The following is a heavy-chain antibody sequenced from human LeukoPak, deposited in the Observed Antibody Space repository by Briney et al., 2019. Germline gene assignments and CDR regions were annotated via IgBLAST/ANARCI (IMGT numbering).Heavy chain of an antibody. Sequence: SETLSLTCTVSGGSISSSSYYWGWIRQPPGKGLEWIGSIYYSGSTYYNPSLKSRVTISVDTSKNQFSLKLSSVTAADTAVYYCARASSSWAKYYFDYWGQGTLVTVSS. V-gene: IGHV4-39*07. CDR3: ARASSSWAKYYFDY. CDR1: GGSISSSSYY. J-gene: IGHJ4*02. CDR2: IYYSGST. D-gene: IGHD6-13*01.